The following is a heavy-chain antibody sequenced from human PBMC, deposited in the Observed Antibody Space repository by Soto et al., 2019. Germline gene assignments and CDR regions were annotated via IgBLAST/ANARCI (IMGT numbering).Heavy chain of an antibody. CDR2: IYYSGST. CDR3: ASLNPVAGFDP. J-gene: IGHJ5*02. V-gene: IGHV4-59*01. CDR1: GGSISSYY. Sequence: PSETLSLTCTVSGGSISSYYWSWIRQPPGKGLEWIGYIYYSGSTNYNPSLKSRVTISVDTSKNQFSLKLSSVTADDTAVYYCASLNPVAGFDPWGQGTLVTVSS. D-gene: IGHD6-19*01.